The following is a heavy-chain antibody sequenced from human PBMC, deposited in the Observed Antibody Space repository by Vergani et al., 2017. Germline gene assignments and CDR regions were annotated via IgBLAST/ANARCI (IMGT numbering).Heavy chain of an antibody. Sequence: EVQLVESGGGLVKPGGSLRLSCAASGFTFSNAWMSWVRQAPGKGLEWVGRIKSKTDGGTTDYAAPVKGRFTISRDDSKNTLYLQMNSLKTEDTAVYYCTTVHSSGYYLTHYYYYYGMDVWGQGTTVTVSS. V-gene: IGHV3-15*01. CDR3: TTVHSSGYYLTHYYYYYGMDV. CDR2: IKSKTDGGTT. CDR1: GFTFSNAW. J-gene: IGHJ6*02. D-gene: IGHD3-22*01.